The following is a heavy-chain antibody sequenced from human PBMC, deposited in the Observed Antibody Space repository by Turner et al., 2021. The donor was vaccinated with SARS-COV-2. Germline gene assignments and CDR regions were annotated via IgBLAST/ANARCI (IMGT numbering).Heavy chain of an antibody. V-gene: IGHV3-23*01. J-gene: IGHJ4*02. CDR1: GFTFSSYA. D-gene: IGHD3-22*01. Sequence: EVQLLESGGGFLQPGGSMSLPRAASGFTFSSYAMSWVRQAPAKGLEWVSGISGSGGSTYYADSVKGRCTISRDNSKNTLYLQMNSLRAEDTAVYYCAKAWRIVVLIHFDNWGQGTLVTVSS. CDR3: AKAWRIVVLIHFDN. CDR2: ISGSGGST.